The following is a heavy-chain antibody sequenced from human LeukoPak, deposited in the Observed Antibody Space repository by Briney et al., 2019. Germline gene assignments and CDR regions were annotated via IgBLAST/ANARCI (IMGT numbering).Heavy chain of an antibody. CDR1: GPSFTTYW. D-gene: IGHD1-26*01. CDR2: IHPGDSET. CDR3: ARRLGATQPYFDF. J-gene: IGHJ4*02. V-gene: IGHV5-51*01. Sequence: AGESLKISCKGSGPSFTTYWIGWVRQMPGKGLECMGIIHPGDSETRYSPSFQGQVTISADKSISTAYLQWSGLKASDTAMYYCARRLGATQPYFDFWGQGALVTVSS.